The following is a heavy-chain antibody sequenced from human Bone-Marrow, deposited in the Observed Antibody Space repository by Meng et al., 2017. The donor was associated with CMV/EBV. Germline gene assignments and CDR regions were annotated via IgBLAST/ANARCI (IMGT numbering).Heavy chain of an antibody. J-gene: IGHJ4*02. CDR3: ARDIVVVIAMIFDY. D-gene: IGHD2-21*01. CDR2: ISYDGSNK. Sequence: LPLTCAASGFTFSSYAMHWVCQAPGKGLEWVAVISYDGSNKYYADSVKGRFTISRDNSKNTLYLQMNSLRAEDTAVYYCARDIVVVIAMIFDYWGQGTLVTVS. CDR1: GFTFSSYA. V-gene: IGHV3-30-3*01.